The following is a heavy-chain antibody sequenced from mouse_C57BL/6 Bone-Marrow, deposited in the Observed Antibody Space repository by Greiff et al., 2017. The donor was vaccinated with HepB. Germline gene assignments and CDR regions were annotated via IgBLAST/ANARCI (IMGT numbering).Heavy chain of an antibody. D-gene: IGHD1-1*01. CDR1: GFNIKNTY. Sequence: VQLQQSVAELVRPGASVKLSCTASGFNIKNTYMHWVKQRPDQGLEWIGRIDPANGNTKYAPKFQGKATITADTSSNTAYLQLSSLTSEDTAIYYCASITTVVPYAMDYWGQGTSVTVSS. CDR3: ASITTVVPYAMDY. V-gene: IGHV14-3*01. J-gene: IGHJ4*01. CDR2: IDPANGNT.